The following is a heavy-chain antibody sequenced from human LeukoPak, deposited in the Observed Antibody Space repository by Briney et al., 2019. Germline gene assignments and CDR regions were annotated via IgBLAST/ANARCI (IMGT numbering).Heavy chain of an antibody. CDR2: ISGSGGST. J-gene: IGHJ4*02. CDR1: GFTVSSNY. CDR3: AKGRYCSGGSCSRASDY. Sequence: GGSLRLSCAASGFTVSSNYMSWVRQAPGKGLEWVSTISGSGGSTYYADSVKGRFTISRDNSKNTVYLQMNSLRAEDTAVYYCAKGRYCSGGSCSRASDYWGQGTLVTVSS. V-gene: IGHV3-23*01. D-gene: IGHD2-15*01.